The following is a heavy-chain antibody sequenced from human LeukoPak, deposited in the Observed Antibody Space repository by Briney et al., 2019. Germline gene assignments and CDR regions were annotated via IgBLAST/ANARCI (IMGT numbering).Heavy chain of an antibody. V-gene: IGHV1-2*02. Sequence: ASVKVSCKASGYTFTGYYMHWVRQAPGQGLEWMGWINPNSGGTNYAQKLQDRVTMTTDTSTSTAYMELRSLRSDDTALYYCARGGLIQRHAFDIWGQGTMVTVSS. CDR1: GYTFTGYY. CDR3: ARGGLIQRHAFDI. CDR2: INPNSGGT. D-gene: IGHD1-1*01. J-gene: IGHJ3*02.